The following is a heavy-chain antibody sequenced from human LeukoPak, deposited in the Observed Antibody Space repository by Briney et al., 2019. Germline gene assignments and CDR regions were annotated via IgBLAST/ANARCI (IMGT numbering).Heavy chain of an antibody. Sequence: ASVKVSCKASGYTFSSYAISWVRQAPGQGLEWMGGIIPIFGTASYAQKFQGRVTITADESTSTAYMELSSLRSEDTAVYYCALSGSSGYFDAFDIWGQGTMVTVSS. V-gene: IGHV1-69*13. J-gene: IGHJ3*02. CDR1: GYTFSSYA. CDR2: IIPIFGTA. D-gene: IGHD3-22*01. CDR3: ALSGSSGYFDAFDI.